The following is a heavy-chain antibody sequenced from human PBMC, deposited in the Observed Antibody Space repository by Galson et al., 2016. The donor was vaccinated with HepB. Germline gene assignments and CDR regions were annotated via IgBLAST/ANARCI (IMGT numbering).Heavy chain of an antibody. J-gene: IGHJ5*02. CDR3: ARAGGWFDP. D-gene: IGHD4-23*01. CDR2: IFYSGTT. Sequence: TLSLTCTVSGVSISSGGYYWSWIRQHPGKGLEWIGYIFYSGTTDYNPSLKSRVTISVDTSKNQFSLKLTSVPAADTAVYYCARAGGWFDPWGQGTLVTVSS. CDR1: GVSISSGGYY. V-gene: IGHV4-31*03.